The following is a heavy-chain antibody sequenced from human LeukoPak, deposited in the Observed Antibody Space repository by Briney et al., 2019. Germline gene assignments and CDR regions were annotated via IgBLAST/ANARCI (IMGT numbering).Heavy chain of an antibody. V-gene: IGHV1-2*02. CDR3: ARDWGRSSGWYNWFDP. CDR1: GYTFTGYH. D-gene: IGHD6-19*01. J-gene: IGHJ5*02. CDR2: IYPNTGDT. Sequence: ASVKVSCKASGYTFTGYHMHWVRQAPGQGLEWMGWIYPNTGDTNYAQKFQGRVTMTRDTSISTAYMELNRLQSDDTAVYYCARDWGRSSGWYNWFDPWGQGTLVTVSS.